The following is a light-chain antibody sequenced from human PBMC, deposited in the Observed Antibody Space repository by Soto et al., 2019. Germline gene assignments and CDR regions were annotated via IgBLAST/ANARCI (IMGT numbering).Light chain of an antibody. V-gene: IGKV3-11*01. J-gene: IGKJ5*01. CDR1: QSVSSK. Sequence: EIVMTQSPATLSVSPGEGATLSCRASQSVSSKLAWYQQKPGQAPRLLISDASNRATGIPARFSGSGSRTDFTLTISSLEPEDFAVYYCHQRQYWPPITFGQGTRLEIK. CDR3: HQRQYWPPIT. CDR2: DAS.